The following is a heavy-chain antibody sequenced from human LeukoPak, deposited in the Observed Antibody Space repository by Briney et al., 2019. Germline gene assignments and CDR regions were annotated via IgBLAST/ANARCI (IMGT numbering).Heavy chain of an antibody. CDR3: ARDHPHYYYDTSGYYDY. CDR2: IYTSGTT. V-gene: IGHV4-61*02. Sequence: SQTLSLTCTVSGGSINSGAYYWSWIRQPAGKGLEWIGRIYTSGTTNYNPSLKSRLTISTDTSKTQFSLKLSSVTAADTAVYYCARDHPHYYYDTSGYYDYWGQGILVIVSS. D-gene: IGHD3-22*01. CDR1: GGSINSGAYY. J-gene: IGHJ4*02.